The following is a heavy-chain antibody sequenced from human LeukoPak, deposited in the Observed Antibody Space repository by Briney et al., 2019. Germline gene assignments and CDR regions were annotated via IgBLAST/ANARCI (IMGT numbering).Heavy chain of an antibody. CDR3: ARDVGYSSSWSHRNWYFDL. CDR2: IYTSGST. CDR1: GGSISSYY. J-gene: IGHJ2*01. D-gene: IGHD6-13*01. V-gene: IGHV4-4*07. Sequence: PSETLSLTCTVSGGSISSYYWSWIRQPAGKGLEWIERIYTSGSTNYNPSLKSRVTMSVDTSKNQFSLKLSSVTAADTAVYYCARDVGYSSSWSHRNWYFDLRGRGTLVTVSS.